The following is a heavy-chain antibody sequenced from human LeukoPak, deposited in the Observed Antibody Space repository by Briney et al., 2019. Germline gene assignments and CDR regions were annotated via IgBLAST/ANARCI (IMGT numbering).Heavy chain of an antibody. Sequence: SGTLSLTCTVSGGSISTYYWSWIRQPPGKGLEWIGYTHYSGSTNYNPSLKSRVTISVDTSKNQFSLKLSSVTAADTAVYYCARGYFDNSGYSAPFHYWGQGTLVTVSS. J-gene: IGHJ4*02. CDR3: ARGYFDNSGYSAPFHY. CDR1: GGSISTYY. V-gene: IGHV4-59*01. CDR2: THYSGST. D-gene: IGHD3-22*01.